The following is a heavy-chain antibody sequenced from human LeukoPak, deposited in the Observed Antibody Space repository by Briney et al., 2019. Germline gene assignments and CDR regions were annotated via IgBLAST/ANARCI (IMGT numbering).Heavy chain of an antibody. V-gene: IGHV3-64D*09. Sequence: GGSLRLSCSASGFPFSSYAMHWVRQAPGMGLEYVSAISDSGGNTYYADSVKGRFTISRDNTKNPLYLQMSSLRAEDTAVYCCVRGYSFGPFGMDVWGQGTTVTVS. CDR1: GFPFSSYA. J-gene: IGHJ6*02. CDR3: VRGYSFGPFGMDV. D-gene: IGHD2-15*01. CDR2: ISDSGGNT.